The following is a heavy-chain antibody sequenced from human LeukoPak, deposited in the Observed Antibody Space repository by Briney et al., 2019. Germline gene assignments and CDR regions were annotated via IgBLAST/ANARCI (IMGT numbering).Heavy chain of an antibody. J-gene: IGHJ6*02. CDR2: IYSGGST. Sequence: GGSLRLSCAASGFAVSSNYMNWVRQAPGKGLEWVSVIYSGGSTYYADSVKGRFTISRDNSKNTQYLQMHSLRAEDTAMYFCARDAYRDYYDNSGYYYVGMDVWGQGTTVTVSS. CDR1: GFAVSSNY. V-gene: IGHV3-53*01. CDR3: ARDAYRDYYDNSGYYYVGMDV. D-gene: IGHD3-22*01.